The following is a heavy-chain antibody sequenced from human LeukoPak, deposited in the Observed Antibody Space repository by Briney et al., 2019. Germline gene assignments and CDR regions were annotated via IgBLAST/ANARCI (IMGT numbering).Heavy chain of an antibody. CDR3: ARGDGDKRIYSYFDL. CDR1: GGSLSTYF. D-gene: IGHD2-21*02. V-gene: IGHV4-59*01. J-gene: IGHJ2*01. CDR2: IYNSGST. Sequence: SETLSLTCAVSGGSLSTYFWSWIRQPPGKGLEWIGYIYNSGSTDYNRSLNSRVTISVDTSKNQFSLKLSSVTAADTAVYYCARGDGDKRIYSYFDLSGRGTLVTVSS.